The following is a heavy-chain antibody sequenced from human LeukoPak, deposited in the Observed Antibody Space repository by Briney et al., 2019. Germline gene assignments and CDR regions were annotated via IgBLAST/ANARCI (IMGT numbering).Heavy chain of an antibody. D-gene: IGHD5-18*01. Sequence: SETLSLTCTVSGGSISSSSYYWGWIRQPPGKGLEWIGSIYYSGSTYYNPSLKSRVTISVDTSKNQFSLKLSSVTAADTAVYYCASMDTAMTSWGQGTLLTVSS. CDR3: ASMDTAMTS. CDR2: IYYSGST. CDR1: GGSISSSSYY. V-gene: IGHV4-39*07. J-gene: IGHJ4*02.